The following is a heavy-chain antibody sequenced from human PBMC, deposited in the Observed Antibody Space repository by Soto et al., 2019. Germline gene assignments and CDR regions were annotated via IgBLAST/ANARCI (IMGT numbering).Heavy chain of an antibody. CDR3: GRDYRFDIDL. J-gene: IGHJ3*01. V-gene: IGHV3-48*02. CDR2: IRDNSATR. CDR1: GFTFSSHH. D-gene: IGHD3-22*01. Sequence: EVQLVESGGGLVKPGGSLRLSCVASGFTFSSHHMQWARQAPGKGLEWFSYIRDNSATRYYADSVRGRFTISRDNAQNSVFLQMNSLRDEDTAVYYCGRDYRFDIDLWGQGTMVTVSS.